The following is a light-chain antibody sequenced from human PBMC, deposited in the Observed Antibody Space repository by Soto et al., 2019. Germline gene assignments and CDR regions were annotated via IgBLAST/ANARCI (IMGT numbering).Light chain of an antibody. CDR3: AAWDDSLNTWV. J-gene: IGLJ3*02. CDR1: SSNIGSNT. V-gene: IGLV1-44*01. Sequence: QAVVTQLPSASGTPGQRVTISCSGSSSNIGSNTVNWYQQLPGTAAKLLIYSNNQRPSGVPDRFSGSKSGTSASLAISGLQSEHEADYYCAAWDDSLNTWVFGRGTKLTVL. CDR2: SNN.